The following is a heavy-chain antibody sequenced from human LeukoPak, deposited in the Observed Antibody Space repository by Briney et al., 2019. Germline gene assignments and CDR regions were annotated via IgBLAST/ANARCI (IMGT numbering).Heavy chain of an antibody. CDR3: AKEIRFLEWLLFDY. V-gene: IGHV3-23*01. J-gene: IGHJ4*02. CDR1: GFTFSSYA. CDR2: ISNSGGGT. D-gene: IGHD3-3*01. Sequence: PGESLRLPCAASGFTFSSYAMSWVRQAPGKGLEWVSAISNSGGGTYYADSVKGRFTISRDNSKNTLYLQMNSLRAEDTAVYYCAKEIRFLEWLLFDYWGQGTLVTVSS.